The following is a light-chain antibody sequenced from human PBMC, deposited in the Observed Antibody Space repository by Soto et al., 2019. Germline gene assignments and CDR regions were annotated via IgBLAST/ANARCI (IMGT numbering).Light chain of an antibody. Sequence: AIRMTQSPSSFSASTGDRVTITCRASQGISSYLAWYQQKPGKAPKLLIYAASTLQSGVPSRFSGSGSGTEFTLTISCLQSEDFATYYCQQYDSYPRTFGQGTKVEIK. CDR2: AAS. V-gene: IGKV1-8*01. CDR3: QQYDSYPRT. CDR1: QGISSY. J-gene: IGKJ1*01.